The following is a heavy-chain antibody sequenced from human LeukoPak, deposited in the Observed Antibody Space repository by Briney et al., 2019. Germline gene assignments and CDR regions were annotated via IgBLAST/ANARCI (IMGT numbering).Heavy chain of an antibody. Sequence: GSLRLSCTVSGFTVSSNSMSWVRQAPGKGLEWVSFIYSGTIHYSDSVKGRFTISRDNSKNTLYLQMNSLRAEDTAVYYCAKSNVLRYFDWLLPHRRAFDYWGQGTLVTVSS. D-gene: IGHD3-9*01. CDR3: AKSNVLRYFDWLLPHRRAFDY. V-gene: IGHV3-53*01. J-gene: IGHJ4*02. CDR1: GFTVSSNS. CDR2: IYSGTI.